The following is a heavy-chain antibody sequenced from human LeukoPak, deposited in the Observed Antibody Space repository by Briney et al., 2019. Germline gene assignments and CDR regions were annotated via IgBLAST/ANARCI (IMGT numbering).Heavy chain of an antibody. J-gene: IGHJ4*02. Sequence: PGGSLRLSCAASGVTFSSYAMHWVRQAPGKGLEWVAVISYDGSNKYYADSVKGRFTISRDNSKNTLYLQMNSLRAEDTAVYYCAREGRFGEFSNWGQGTLVTVSS. CDR2: ISYDGSNK. CDR1: GVTFSSYA. V-gene: IGHV3-30-3*01. CDR3: AREGRFGEFSN. D-gene: IGHD3-10*01.